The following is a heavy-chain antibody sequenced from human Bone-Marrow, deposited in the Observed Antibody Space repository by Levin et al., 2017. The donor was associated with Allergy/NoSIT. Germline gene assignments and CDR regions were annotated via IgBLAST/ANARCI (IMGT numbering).Heavy chain of an antibody. CDR1: GGSISSYY. Sequence: SQTLSLTCTVSGGSISSYYWSWIRQPPGKGLEWIGYIYYSGSTNYNPSLKSRVTISVDTSKNQFSLKLSSVTAADTAVYYCARASLRYFDWLGGLDYWGQGTLVTVSS. D-gene: IGHD3-9*01. CDR3: ARASLRYFDWLGGLDY. J-gene: IGHJ4*02. CDR2: IYYSGST. V-gene: IGHV4-59*01.